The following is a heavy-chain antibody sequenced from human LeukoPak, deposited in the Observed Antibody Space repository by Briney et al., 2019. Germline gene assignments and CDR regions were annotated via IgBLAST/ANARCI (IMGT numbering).Heavy chain of an antibody. Sequence: PGGSLRLSCAASGFTFSSYAMHWVRQAPGKGLERVAVISYDGSNKYYADSVKGRFTISRDNSKNTLYLQMHSLRAEDTAVYYCARGLVTDAFDIWGQGTMVTVSS. V-gene: IGHV3-30*04. CDR2: ISYDGSNK. J-gene: IGHJ3*02. CDR3: ARGLVTDAFDI. CDR1: GFTFSSYA. D-gene: IGHD2-21*02.